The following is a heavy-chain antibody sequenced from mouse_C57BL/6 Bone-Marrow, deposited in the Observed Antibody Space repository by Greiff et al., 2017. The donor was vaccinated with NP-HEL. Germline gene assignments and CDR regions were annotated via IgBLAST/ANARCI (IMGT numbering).Heavy chain of an antibody. J-gene: IGHJ2*01. CDR1: GYTFTSYW. D-gene: IGHD1-1*01. CDR2: IDPSDSYT. Sequence: QVQLQQPGAELVKPGASVKLSCKASGYTFTSYWMQWVKQRPGQGLEWIGEIDPSDSYTNYNQKFKGKATLTVDTSSSTAYMQLSSLTSEDSAVYYCARSYGSSRYYFDYWGQGTTLTVSS. CDR3: ARSYGSSRYYFDY. V-gene: IGHV1-50*01.